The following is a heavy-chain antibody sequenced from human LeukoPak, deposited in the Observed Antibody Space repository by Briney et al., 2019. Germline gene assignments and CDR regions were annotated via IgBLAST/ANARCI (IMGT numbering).Heavy chain of an antibody. CDR2: INAGNGNT. J-gene: IGHJ4*02. CDR3: ARAIAAAEPVDFDY. Sequence: ASVKVSCKASGYTFTSYAMHWVRQAPGQRLEWMGWINAGNGNTKYSQKSQGRVTITRDTSASTAYMELSSLRSEDTAVYYCARAIAAAEPVDFDYWGQGTLVTVSS. D-gene: IGHD6-13*01. CDR1: GYTFTSYA. V-gene: IGHV1-3*01.